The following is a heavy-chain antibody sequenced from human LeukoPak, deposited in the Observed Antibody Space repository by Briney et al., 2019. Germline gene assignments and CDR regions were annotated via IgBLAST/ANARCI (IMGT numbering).Heavy chain of an antibody. CDR1: GGTFISYA. CDR3: ARGSKRYGDYYGLDFDY. Sequence: GASVKVSCKASGGTFISYAISWVRQAPGQGLEWTGGIIPIFGTANYAQKFQGRVTITADESTSTAYMELSSLRSEDTAVYYCARGSKRYGDYYGLDFDYWGQGTLVTVSS. D-gene: IGHD4-17*01. J-gene: IGHJ4*02. CDR2: IIPIFGTA. V-gene: IGHV1-69*13.